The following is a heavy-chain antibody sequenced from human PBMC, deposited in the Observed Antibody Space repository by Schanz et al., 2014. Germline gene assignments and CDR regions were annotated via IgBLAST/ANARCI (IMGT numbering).Heavy chain of an antibody. V-gene: IGHV1-18*01. J-gene: IGHJ6*02. D-gene: IGHD1-26*01. CDR2: ISAYSGNS. Sequence: QVQLVQSGAEVKKPGASVKVSCKASGYTFINYGIGWVRQAPGQGLEWMGWISAYSGNSKYAQKLQGRVTMTTDTSTNTAYMELRSLTSDDTAVYYCARFNSGSHSPPYYYYGMDVWGQGTTVTVSS. CDR1: GYTFINYG. CDR3: ARFNSGSHSPPYYYYGMDV.